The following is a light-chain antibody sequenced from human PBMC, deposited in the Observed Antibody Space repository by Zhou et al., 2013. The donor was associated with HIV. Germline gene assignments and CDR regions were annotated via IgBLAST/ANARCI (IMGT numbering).Light chain of an antibody. Sequence: DIQLTQSPSLLAASVGDRVTITCRASPGIDRYLAWYQQRPGKAPKLLIYGASTLQTGVPSRFSGSGSGTDFTLTISSLQPEDFATYYCQQSYSTPYSFGQGTKLEIK. J-gene: IGKJ2*03. CDR3: QQSYSTPYS. CDR1: PGIDRY. V-gene: IGKV1-39*01. CDR2: GAS.